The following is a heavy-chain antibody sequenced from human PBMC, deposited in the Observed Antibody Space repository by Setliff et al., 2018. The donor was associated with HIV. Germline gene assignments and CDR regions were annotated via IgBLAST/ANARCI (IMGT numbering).Heavy chain of an antibody. J-gene: IGHJ5*02. D-gene: IGHD3-10*01. CDR2: LFYSGST. V-gene: IGHV4-39*01. Sequence: PSETLSLTCIVSGGSFSSSIYYWGWIRQPPGKGLEWIGSLFYSGSTYYNPSLKGRVTISVDTSKNQFSLKLSSVTAADTAVYYCARRIDNSGSLPAKNWFDTWGQGRLVTVSS. CDR1: GGSFSSSIYY. CDR3: ARRIDNSGSLPAKNWFDT.